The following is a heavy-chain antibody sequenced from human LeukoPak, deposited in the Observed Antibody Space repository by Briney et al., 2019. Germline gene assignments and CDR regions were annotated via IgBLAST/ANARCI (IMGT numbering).Heavy chain of an antibody. V-gene: IGHV1-18*01. CDR2: ISAYNGNT. J-gene: IGHJ4*02. CDR3: ARVSMYYYGSGTGTN. D-gene: IGHD3-10*01. Sequence: GASVKVSCKASGYTFTSYGISWVRQAPGQGLEGMGWISAYNGNTNYAQKLQGRVTMTTDTSTSTAYMELRSLRSDDTAVYYCARVSMYYYGSGTGTNWGQGTLVTVSS. CDR1: GYTFTSYG.